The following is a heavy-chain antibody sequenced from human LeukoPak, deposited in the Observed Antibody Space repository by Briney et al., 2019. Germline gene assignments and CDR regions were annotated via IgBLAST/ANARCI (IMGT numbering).Heavy chain of an antibody. CDR3: AVKVAATGFY. CDR1: GASISSVGYY. CDR2: MSYSGDT. D-gene: IGHD6-13*01. V-gene: IGHV4-31*03. Sequence: PSQTLSLTCTVSGASISSVGYYWSWIPQHPGPGLEAIGYMSYSGDTFYNASLKSRVTMSLDTSKKQILLKLNSVTAADTAVYYCAVKVAATGFYWGQGTLVTVSS. J-gene: IGHJ4*02.